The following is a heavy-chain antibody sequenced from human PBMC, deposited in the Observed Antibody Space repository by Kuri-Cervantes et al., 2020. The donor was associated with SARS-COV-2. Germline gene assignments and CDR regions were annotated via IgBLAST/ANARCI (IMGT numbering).Heavy chain of an antibody. J-gene: IGHJ6*03. CDR3: ARGGSAYCGGDCYPPSWGVVLLGSQGSGYMDV. V-gene: IGHV3-20*04. CDR1: GFTFDDYA. D-gene: IGHD2-21*01. Sequence: GESLKISCAASGFTFDDYAMHWVRQAPGKGLEWVSGINWNGGSTGYADSVKGRFTISRDNAKNSLYLQMNSLRAEDTAVYYCARGGSAYCGGDCYPPSWGVVLLGSQGSGYMDVWGKGTTVTVSS. CDR2: INWNGGST.